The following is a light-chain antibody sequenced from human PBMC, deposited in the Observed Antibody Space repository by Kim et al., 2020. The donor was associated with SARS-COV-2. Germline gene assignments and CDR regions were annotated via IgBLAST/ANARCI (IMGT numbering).Light chain of an antibody. CDR1: QSIRKY. J-gene: IGKJ1*01. Sequence: DIQMTQSPSSLSASVGDRVTITCRASQSIRKYLTWYQQKPGKAPKALIYAASRLQSGVPSRFSGSGSGTDFSLTINSLQPEDFATYYCQQYNSDPITFGQGTKVEIK. CDR2: AAS. CDR3: QQYNSDPIT. V-gene: IGKV1-39*01.